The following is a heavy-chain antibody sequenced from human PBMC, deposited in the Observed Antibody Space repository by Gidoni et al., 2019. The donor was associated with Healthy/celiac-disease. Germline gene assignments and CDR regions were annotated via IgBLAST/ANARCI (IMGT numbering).Heavy chain of an antibody. D-gene: IGHD4-17*01. Sequence: STYYNPSLKSRVTISVDTSKNQFSLKLSSVTAADTAVYYCARHGYGALSGGDAFDIWGQGTMVTVSS. J-gene: IGHJ3*02. V-gene: IGHV4-39*01. CDR2: ST. CDR3: ARHGYGALSGGDAFDI.